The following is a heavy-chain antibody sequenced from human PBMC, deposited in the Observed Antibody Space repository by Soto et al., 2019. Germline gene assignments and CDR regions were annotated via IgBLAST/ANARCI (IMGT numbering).Heavy chain of an antibody. CDR3: ARGGSKRYSSPRSYYYGMDV. CDR2: INHSGST. D-gene: IGHD6-13*01. Sequence: SETLSLTCAVYGGSFSGYYWSWIRQPPGKGLEWIGEINHSGSTNYNPSLKSRVAISVDTSKNQFSLKLSSVTAADTAVYYCARGGSKRYSSPRSYYYGMDVWGQGTTVTVSS. V-gene: IGHV4-34*01. J-gene: IGHJ6*02. CDR1: GGSFSGYY.